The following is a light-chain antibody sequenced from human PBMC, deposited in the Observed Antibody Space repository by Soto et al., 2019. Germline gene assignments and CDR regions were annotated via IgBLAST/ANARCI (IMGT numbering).Light chain of an antibody. J-gene: IGKJ1*01. V-gene: IGKV1-5*03. CDR3: QQSYNTPWT. Sequence: DIQMTQSPSTLSASVGDRVTITCRASQSIDSWLAWYQHKPGKAPKLLIFKASTLETGVPSRFSGSGSETEFTLTISSLQPEDCATYYCQQSYNTPWTFGQGTKVDIK. CDR2: KAS. CDR1: QSIDSW.